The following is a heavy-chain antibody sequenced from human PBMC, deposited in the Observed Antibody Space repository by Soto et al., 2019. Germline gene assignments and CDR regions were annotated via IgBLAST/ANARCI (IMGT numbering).Heavy chain of an antibody. CDR3: ARYYYDSSGYYYAGMDV. J-gene: IGHJ6*02. Sequence: ASVKVSCKASGYTFTGYYMHWVRRAPGQGLEWMGWINPNSGGTNYAQKFQGRVTMTRDTSISTAYMELSRLRSDDTAVYYCARYYYDSSGYYYAGMDVWGQGTTVTVSS. V-gene: IGHV1-2*02. D-gene: IGHD3-22*01. CDR1: GYTFTGYY. CDR2: INPNSGGT.